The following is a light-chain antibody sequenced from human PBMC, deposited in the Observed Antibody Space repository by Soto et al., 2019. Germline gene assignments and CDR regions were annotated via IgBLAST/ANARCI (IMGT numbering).Light chain of an antibody. CDR2: EVS. Sequence: QSVLTQPASVSGSPGQSITISCTGTSSDVGGYNYVSWYQQHTGKAPKLMIYEVSNRPSGVSNRFSCSKSGNTASLTISGLQAEDEADYYCSSYTTASTVFGTGTKLTVL. J-gene: IGLJ1*01. V-gene: IGLV2-14*01. CDR1: SSDVGGYNY. CDR3: SSYTTASTV.